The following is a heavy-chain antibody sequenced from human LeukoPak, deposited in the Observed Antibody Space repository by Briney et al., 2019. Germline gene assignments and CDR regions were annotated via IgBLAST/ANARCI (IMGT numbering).Heavy chain of an antibody. CDR1: GFTFSSYA. CDR2: IVGSGVDT. V-gene: IGHV3-23*01. CDR3: AKPPPSYYDFWSGYHGAFDI. Sequence: GGSLRLSCAASGFTFSSYAISWVRQAPGKGLEWVSTIVGSGVDTYYADSVKGRFTISRDNSKNTLDLQMNSLRAEDTAVYYCAKPPPSYYDFWSGYHGAFDIWGQGTMVTVSS. J-gene: IGHJ3*02. D-gene: IGHD3-3*01.